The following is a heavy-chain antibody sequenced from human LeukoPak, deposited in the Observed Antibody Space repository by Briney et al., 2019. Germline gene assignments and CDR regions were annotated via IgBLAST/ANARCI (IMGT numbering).Heavy chain of an antibody. Sequence: SETLSLTCTVSGGSISSYYWSWIRQPPGKGLEWIGNIYYIGSTNYHPSLKSRVTISVDSSKNQFSLKLSSVTAADTAVYYCARCGDYYYYYGMDVWGQGRTVTVCS. V-gene: IGHV4-59*01. CDR2: IYYIGST. J-gene: IGHJ6*01. CDR3: ARCGDYYYYYGMDV. D-gene: IGHD2-21*01. CDR1: GGSISSYY.